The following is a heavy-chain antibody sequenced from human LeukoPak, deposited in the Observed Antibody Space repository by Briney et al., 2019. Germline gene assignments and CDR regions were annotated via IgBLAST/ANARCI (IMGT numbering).Heavy chain of an antibody. CDR2: IYYSGST. J-gene: IGHJ4*02. V-gene: IGHV4-39*02. Sequence: KPSETLSLTCTVSGGSISSSSYYWGWIRQPPGKGLEWIGSIYYSGSTYYNPSLKSRVTISVDTSKNQFSLQLSSVTPEDTAVYYCARDPVGGSTIFDYWGQGTLVTVSS. CDR1: GGSISSSSYY. CDR3: ARDPVGGSTIFDY. D-gene: IGHD1-26*01.